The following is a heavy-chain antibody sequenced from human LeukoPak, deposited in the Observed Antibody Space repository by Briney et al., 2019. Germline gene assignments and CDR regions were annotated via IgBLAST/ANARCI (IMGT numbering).Heavy chain of an antibody. V-gene: IGHV3-13*01. Sequence: GGSLRLSCAASGITLSTFDMHWVRQTTGEGLEWISAIGAAGDTYYSDSVKGRFTIPRENAKNSLSLQMNSLRAGDTAVYFCTRGHGIWSGSRLSNAFDIWGQGTMVTVSS. CDR2: IGAAGDT. CDR3: TRGHGIWSGSRLSNAFDI. J-gene: IGHJ3*02. CDR1: GITLSTFD. D-gene: IGHD3-3*01.